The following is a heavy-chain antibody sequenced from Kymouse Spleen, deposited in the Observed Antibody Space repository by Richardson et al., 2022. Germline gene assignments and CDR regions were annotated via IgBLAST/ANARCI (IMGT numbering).Heavy chain of an antibody. CDR1: GGSFSGYY. Sequence: QVQLQQWGAGLLKPSETLSLTCAVYGGSFSGYYWSWIRQPPGKGLEWIGEINHSGSTNYNPSLKSRVTISVDTSKNQFSLKLSSVTAADTAVYYCAGYSSSSWFDPWGQGTLVTVSS. CDR3: AGYSSSSWFDP. D-gene: IGHD6-6*01. J-gene: IGHJ5*02. CDR2: INHSGST. V-gene: IGHV4-34*01.